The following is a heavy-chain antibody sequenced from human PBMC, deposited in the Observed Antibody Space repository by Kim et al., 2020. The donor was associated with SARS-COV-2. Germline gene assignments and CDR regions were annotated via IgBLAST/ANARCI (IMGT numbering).Heavy chain of an antibody. CDR1: SYTFTGYY. V-gene: IGHV1-2*06. J-gene: IGHJ4*02. CDR3: AREGVSGDFDY. CDR2: IDPGSGGT. Sequence: ASVNVSCKASSYTFTGYYIHWVRQAPGQGLEWMGRIDPGSGGTNYAKKFQGRVTMTRDTSISTAYMDLSSLTSDDTAVYYCAREGVSGDFDYWGQGTLVTVSS. D-gene: IGHD3-10*01.